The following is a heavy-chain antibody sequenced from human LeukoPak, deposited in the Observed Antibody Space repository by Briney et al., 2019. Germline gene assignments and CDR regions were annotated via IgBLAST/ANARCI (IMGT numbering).Heavy chain of an antibody. J-gene: IGHJ6*03. CDR1: GFTVTSNY. D-gene: IGHD5-18*01. CDR2: IYSGGST. V-gene: IGHV3-66*02. CDR3: ARVYGGYSYLAYYYYYMDV. Sequence: GGSLRLSCAASGFTVTSNYMSWVRQAPGKGLEWVSVIYSGGSTNYADSVKGRFTISRDNSKNMLYLQMNSLRAEDTAVYSCARVYGGYSYLAYYYYYMDVWGKGATVTVSS.